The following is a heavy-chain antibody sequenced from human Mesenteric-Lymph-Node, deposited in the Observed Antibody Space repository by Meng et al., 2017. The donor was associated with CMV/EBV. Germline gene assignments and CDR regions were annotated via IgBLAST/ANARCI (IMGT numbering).Heavy chain of an antibody. J-gene: IGHJ4*02. V-gene: IGHV3-23*01. CDR3: AKDWRRGGIAAAGGFDY. D-gene: IGHD6-13*01. Sequence: GGSLRLSCVASGFTFSSYAMNWVRQAPGRGLEWVSSMRGSGGGTYYADSVKGRFTISRDNSKNTLYLQMNSLRAEDTAVYYCAKDWRRGGIAAAGGFDYWGQGTLVTVSS. CDR1: GFTFSSYA. CDR2: MRGSGGGT.